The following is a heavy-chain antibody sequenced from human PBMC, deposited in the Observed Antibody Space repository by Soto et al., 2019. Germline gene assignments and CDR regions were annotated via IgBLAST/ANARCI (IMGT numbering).Heavy chain of an antibody. CDR3: ARGDDFAGNDYFDY. V-gene: IGHV4-39*01. CDR1: GGSINNGFHY. D-gene: IGHD2-21*02. CDR2: QYYSGST. J-gene: IGHJ4*02. Sequence: SETLSLTCTVSGGSINNGFHYWGWIRQPPGKGLEYIGSQYYSGSTYYDPSLQSRVAIFIDTSKNQFSLKLSSVTAADTAVYFCARGDDFAGNDYFDYWGQGTLVTVSS.